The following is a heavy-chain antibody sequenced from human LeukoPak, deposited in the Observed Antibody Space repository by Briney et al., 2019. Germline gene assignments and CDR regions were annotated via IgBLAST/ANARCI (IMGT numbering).Heavy chain of an antibody. V-gene: IGHV3-23*01. Sequence: GGSLRLSCADSGFSFSDHYMDWVRQAPGKGLEWVSAISGSGGSTYYADSVKGRFTISRDNSKNTLYLQMNSLRAEDTAVYYCAKLVPSDDFWSGYLGWFDPWGQGTLVTVSS. CDR2: ISGSGGST. J-gene: IGHJ5*02. CDR1: GFSFSDHY. D-gene: IGHD3-3*01. CDR3: AKLVPSDDFWSGYLGWFDP.